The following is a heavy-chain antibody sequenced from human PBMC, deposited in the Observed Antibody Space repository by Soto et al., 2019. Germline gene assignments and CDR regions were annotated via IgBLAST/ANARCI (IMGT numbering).Heavy chain of an antibody. CDR1: GSTFSRYI. Sequence: GGSRRLSWPASGSTFSRYIMNWVRQAPGKGLEWVSSISSSSSYIYYADSVKGRFTISRDNAKNSLYLQMNSLRAEDTAVYYCARQPYDFWSGYLYYFDYWGQGTLVTVSS. CDR3: ARQPYDFWSGYLYYFDY. CDR2: ISSSSSYI. V-gene: IGHV3-21*01. J-gene: IGHJ4*02. D-gene: IGHD3-3*01.